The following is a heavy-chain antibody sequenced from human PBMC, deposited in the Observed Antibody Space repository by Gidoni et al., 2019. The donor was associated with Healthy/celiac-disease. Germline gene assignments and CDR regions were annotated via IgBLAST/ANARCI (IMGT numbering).Heavy chain of an antibody. CDR1: GFTFDDYT. CDR2: ISWDGGST. D-gene: IGHD4-17*01. V-gene: IGHV3-43*01. CDR3: AKDIHYGGNSGSYFDY. Sequence: EVQLVESGGVVVQPGGSLRLSCAASGFTFDDYTMHCVRQAPGKGLEWVSLISWDGGSTYYADSVKGRFTISRDNSKNSLYLQMNSLRTEDTALYYCAKDIHYGGNSGSYFDYWGQGTLVTVSS. J-gene: IGHJ4*02.